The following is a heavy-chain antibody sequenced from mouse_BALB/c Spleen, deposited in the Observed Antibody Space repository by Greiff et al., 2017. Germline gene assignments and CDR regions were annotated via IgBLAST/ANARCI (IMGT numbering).Heavy chain of an antibody. Sequence: EVKLVESGGGLVKPGGSLKLSCAASGFTFSSYTMSWVRQTPEKRLEWVATISSGGSYTYYPDSVKGRFTISRDNAKNTLYLQMSSLKSEDTAMYYCTRAEYYGTYFDYWGQGTTLTVSS. J-gene: IGHJ2*01. CDR2: ISSGGSYT. V-gene: IGHV5-6-4*01. CDR3: TRAEYYGTYFDY. D-gene: IGHD1-1*01. CDR1: GFTFSSYT.